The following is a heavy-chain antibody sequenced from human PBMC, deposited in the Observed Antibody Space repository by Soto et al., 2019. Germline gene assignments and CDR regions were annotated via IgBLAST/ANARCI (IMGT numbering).Heavy chain of an antibody. J-gene: IGHJ4*02. CDR2: MNPFSGNA. V-gene: IGHV1-8*01. CDR3: TRGQGNH. Sequence: QVQLVQSGAEVKKPGASVRVSCKASGYTFTSYDIYWVRQATGQGLEWMGWMNPFSGNAVYTQKFQDRVTMTRDTSINTASMEMRGLRSEDTAVYYFTRGQGNHWGQGSLVTVSS. CDR1: GYTFTSYD.